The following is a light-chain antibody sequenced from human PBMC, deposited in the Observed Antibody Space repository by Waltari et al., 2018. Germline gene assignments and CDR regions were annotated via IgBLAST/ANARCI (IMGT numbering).Light chain of an antibody. CDR3: QSYDSSNQV. CDR2: EDN. V-gene: IGLV6-57*03. CDR1: SGSMRSNS. J-gene: IGLJ3*02. Sequence: FMLTQPHSVSESPGQTITISCTRNSGSMRSNSLQWYQQRPGSAPTTVIYEDNQRPSGVPDRFSGSIDSSSNSASLTISGLKTEDEADYYCQSYDSSNQVFGGGTRLTVL.